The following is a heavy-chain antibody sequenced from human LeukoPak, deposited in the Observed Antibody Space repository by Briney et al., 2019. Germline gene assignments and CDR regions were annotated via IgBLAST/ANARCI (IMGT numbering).Heavy chain of an antibody. V-gene: IGHV3-9*01. CDR3: VKDIGSGWFNWFDP. D-gene: IGHD2-15*01. CDR1: GFTFDDYA. CDR2: ISWNSGSI. J-gene: IGHJ5*02. Sequence: GGSLRLSCAASGFTFDDYAMDWVRQAPGKGLEWVSGISWNSGSIAYADSVKGRFTISRDNAKNSLYLQMNSLRAEDTALYYCVKDIGSGWFNWFDPWGQGTLVTVSS.